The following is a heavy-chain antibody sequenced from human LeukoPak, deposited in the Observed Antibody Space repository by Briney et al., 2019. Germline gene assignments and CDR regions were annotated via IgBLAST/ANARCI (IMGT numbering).Heavy chain of an antibody. Sequence: SETLSLTCSVYGGSFSGYYWSWIRQPPGKGLEWIGEINHSGSTNYNPSLRSRVTISVDTSKNQFSLKLSSVTAADTAVYYCARGRPVNYCSSTSCRKFDYWGQGTLVTVSS. CDR3: ARGRPVNYCSSTSCRKFDY. CDR1: GGSFSGYY. D-gene: IGHD2-2*01. J-gene: IGHJ4*02. CDR2: INHSGST. V-gene: IGHV4-34*01.